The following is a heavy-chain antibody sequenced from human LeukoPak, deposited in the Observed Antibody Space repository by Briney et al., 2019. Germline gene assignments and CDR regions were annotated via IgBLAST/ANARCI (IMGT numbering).Heavy chain of an antibody. CDR3: ARERMYSGSGSTYPYYDY. J-gene: IGHJ4*02. CDR1: GFTFSSYW. CDR2: IKPDGSEK. Sequence: GGSLRLSCAASGFTFSSYWMSWVRQSPGKGLEWVADIKPDGSEKYFMDSVKGRFTISRDNAKNALYLEMNSLRAEDTAEYFCARERMYSGSGSTYPYYDYWGQGTLVTVSS. V-gene: IGHV3-7*01. D-gene: IGHD3-10*01.